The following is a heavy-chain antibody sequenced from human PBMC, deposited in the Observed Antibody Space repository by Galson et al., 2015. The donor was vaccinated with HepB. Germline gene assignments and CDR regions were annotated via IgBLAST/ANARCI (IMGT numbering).Heavy chain of an antibody. CDR3: ARDMRIYNAGSHLIALDY. Sequence: SLRLSCAVSRFIPDDYAMYWVRQVLGKGLGWVSRISGGGGVIGYADSVKGRSFISRDNAKNSLYLQMKSLSADDTAFYNFARDMRIYNAGSHLIALDYWGRGILVTVSS. J-gene: IGHJ4*03. CDR1: RFIPDDYA. D-gene: IGHD5-12*01. V-gene: IGHV3-9*02. CDR2: ISGGGGVI.